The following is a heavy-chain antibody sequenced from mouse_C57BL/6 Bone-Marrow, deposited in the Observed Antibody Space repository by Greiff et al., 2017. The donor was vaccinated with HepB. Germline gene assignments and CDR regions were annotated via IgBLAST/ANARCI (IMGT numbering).Heavy chain of an antibody. D-gene: IGHD1-1*01. J-gene: IGHJ3*01. Sequence: VQLQQSGPELVKPGASVKIPCKASGYTFTDYNMDWVKQSHGKSLEWIGDINPNNGGTIYNQKFKGKATLTVDKSSSTAYMELRSLTSEDTAVYYCARRGYYYPSFAYWGQGTLVTVSA. CDR2: INPNNGGT. CDR3: ARRGYYYPSFAY. V-gene: IGHV1-18*01. CDR1: GYTFTDYN.